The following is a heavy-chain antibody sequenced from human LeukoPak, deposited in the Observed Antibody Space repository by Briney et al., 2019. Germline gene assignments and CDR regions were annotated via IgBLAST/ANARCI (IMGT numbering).Heavy chain of an antibody. CDR2: INPNTGAT. J-gene: IGHJ3*02. V-gene: IGHV1-2*02. CDR3: ARLGSSDI. Sequence: ASVTVSCKASAHTFTVYYMHWVRQAPGQGLEWMGWINPNTGATNYAQKFQGRVTMTRDTSLSTAYMTLSSLRSDDTAVYYCARLGSSDIWGQGTMVTVSS. D-gene: IGHD3-16*01. CDR1: AHTFTVYY.